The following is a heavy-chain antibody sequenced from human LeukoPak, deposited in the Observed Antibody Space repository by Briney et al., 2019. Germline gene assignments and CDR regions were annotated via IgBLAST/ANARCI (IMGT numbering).Heavy chain of an antibody. J-gene: IGHJ3*02. Sequence: PGGSLRLSCAASGFTFGSYSMNWVRQAPGKGLEWVSYISSSSSTIYYADSVKGRFTISRDNAKNSLYLQMNSLRAEDTAVYYCARRAWFGELPQDWSDAFDIWGQGTMVTVSS. V-gene: IGHV3-48*01. CDR1: GFTFGSYS. CDR3: ARRAWFGELPQDWSDAFDI. CDR2: ISSSSSTI. D-gene: IGHD3-10*01.